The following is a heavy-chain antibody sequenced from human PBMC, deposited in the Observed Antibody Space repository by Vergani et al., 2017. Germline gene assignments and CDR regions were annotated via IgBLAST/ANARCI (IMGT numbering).Heavy chain of an antibody. D-gene: IGHD4-17*01. CDR3: AKDTGADYYYGMDV. V-gene: IGHV3-23*01. CDR1: GFTFSSYA. CDR2: ISGSGGST. J-gene: IGHJ6*02. Sequence: EVQLLESGGGLVQPGGSLRLSCAASGFTFSSYAMSWVRQAPGKGLEWVSAISGSGGSTYYADSVKGRFTISRDNAKNSLYLQMNSLRAEDTALYYCAKDTGADYYYGMDVWGQGTTVTVSS.